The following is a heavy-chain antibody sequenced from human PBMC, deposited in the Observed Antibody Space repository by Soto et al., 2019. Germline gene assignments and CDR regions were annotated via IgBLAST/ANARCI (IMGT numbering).Heavy chain of an antibody. CDR3: ARESLVVPAVEYYFEY. V-gene: IGHV3-23*01. CDR2: ISDSGGST. CDR1: GFTFSSYA. J-gene: IGHJ4*02. Sequence: GGSLRLSCAASGFTFSSYAMSWVRQAPGKGLEWVSAISDSGGSTYYADSVKGRFTISRDNSKNTLYLQMNSLRAEDTAVYYCARESLVVPAVEYYFEYWGQGTLVTVSS. D-gene: IGHD2-2*01.